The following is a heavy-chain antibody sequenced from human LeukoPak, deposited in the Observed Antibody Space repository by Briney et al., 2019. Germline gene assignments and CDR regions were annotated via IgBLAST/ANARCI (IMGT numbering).Heavy chain of an antibody. V-gene: IGHV3-23*01. D-gene: IGHD5-12*01. Sequence: GGSLRLSCAASGFTFSSYAMSWVRQAPGKGLEWVSAISGSGGSTYYADSVKGRFTISRDNSRNTLYLQMNSLRAEDTAVYYCATLDIVATIGDYWGQGTLVTVSS. CDR1: GFTFSSYA. CDR2: ISGSGGST. CDR3: ATLDIVATIGDY. J-gene: IGHJ4*02.